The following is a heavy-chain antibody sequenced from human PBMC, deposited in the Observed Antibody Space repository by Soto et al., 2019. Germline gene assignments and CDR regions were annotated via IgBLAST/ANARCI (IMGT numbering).Heavy chain of an antibody. V-gene: IGHV1-46*01. CDR1: GYTFTSYY. Sequence: ASVKVSCKASGYTFTSYYMHWVRQAPGQGLEWMGIINPSGGSTSYAQKLQGRVTMTRDTSTSTVYMELSSLRSEDTAVYYCARDLVAAAGPGYWGQGTLVTVSS. J-gene: IGHJ4*02. D-gene: IGHD6-13*01. CDR2: INPSGGST. CDR3: ARDLVAAAGPGY.